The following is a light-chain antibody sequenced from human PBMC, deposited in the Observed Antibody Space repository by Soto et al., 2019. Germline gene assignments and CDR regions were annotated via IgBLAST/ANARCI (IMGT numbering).Light chain of an antibody. Sequence: QSVLTQPPSVSAAPGQKVTISCSGSSSNIGNSDVAWYQLLPGTAPKLLIYDNRKRPSGIPDRFSGSQSGTSATLSITGLQTGDEADYYCGTWDVSLSVVVFGGGTNLTVL. CDR3: GTWDVSLSVVV. J-gene: IGLJ2*01. V-gene: IGLV1-51*01. CDR2: DNR. CDR1: SSNIGNSD.